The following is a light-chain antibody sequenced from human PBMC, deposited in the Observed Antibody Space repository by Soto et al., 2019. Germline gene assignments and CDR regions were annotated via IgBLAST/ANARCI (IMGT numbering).Light chain of an antibody. Sequence: QSALTQPRSVSGSPGQSVTISCTGTSSDVGGYNYVSWYQQHPGKAPKLMIYDVSKRPSGVPDRFSGSKSGNTASLTISGLQAEHEADYYCCSYAGSYNYVFGTGTKVTLL. CDR1: SSDVGGYNY. CDR2: DVS. CDR3: CSYAGSYNYV. V-gene: IGLV2-11*01. J-gene: IGLJ1*01.